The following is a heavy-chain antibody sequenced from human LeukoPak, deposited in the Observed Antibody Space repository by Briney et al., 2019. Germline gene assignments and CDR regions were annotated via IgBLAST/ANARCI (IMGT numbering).Heavy chain of an antibody. D-gene: IGHD4-23*01. V-gene: IGHV1-2*02. CDR1: GYTFTNYY. CDR2: INPNNDGT. Sequence: ASVKVSCKASGYTFTNYYMHWVRQAPGQGLEWMGWINPNNDGTNYEAQKFQGRVTMTRDTSISTAYMELSSLTSDDTAVYYCARVFFYGGNSVPFDYWGQGTLVTVSS. J-gene: IGHJ4*02. CDR3: ARVFFYGGNSVPFDY.